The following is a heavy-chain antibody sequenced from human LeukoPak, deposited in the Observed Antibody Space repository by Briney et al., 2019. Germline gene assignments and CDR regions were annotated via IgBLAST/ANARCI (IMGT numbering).Heavy chain of an antibody. D-gene: IGHD2-2*01. CDR1: GYTFTSYW. CDR3: ARQAVPVAKYFQY. Sequence: GESLKISCKASGYTFTSYWIAWLRQMPGKGLEWMGIIYPGDSDTRYSPSFQGQVTISADKSISTAYLQWSSLKASDTAMYYCARQAVPVAKYFQYWGQGTLVTVSS. CDR2: IYPGDSDT. J-gene: IGHJ1*01. V-gene: IGHV5-51*01.